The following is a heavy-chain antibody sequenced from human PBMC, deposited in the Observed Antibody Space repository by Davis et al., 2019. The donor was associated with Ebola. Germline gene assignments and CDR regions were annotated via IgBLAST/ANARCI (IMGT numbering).Heavy chain of an antibody. CDR2: ISFDGRNK. J-gene: IGHJ4*02. CDR1: GFTFSSYS. CDR3: VRARPTVATDF. Sequence: GGSLRLSCAASGFTFSSYSMNWVRQAPGKGLEWVALISFDGRNKYYADSVTGRFTISRDSSKNTVYLQMNSLRVEDTAVYYCVRARPTVATDFWGQGTLVTVSS. V-gene: IGHV3-30*03. D-gene: IGHD5-12*01.